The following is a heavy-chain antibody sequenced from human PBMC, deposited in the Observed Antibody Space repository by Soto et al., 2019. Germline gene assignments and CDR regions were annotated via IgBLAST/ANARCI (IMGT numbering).Heavy chain of an antibody. Sequence: GWSLRLSCAASGFTFSSYWMSWVRQAPGKGLEWVANIKQDGSEKYYVDSVKGRFTISRDNAKNSLYLQMNSLRAEDTAVYYCARDPLPLFWSGYKVYWGQGTLVTVSS. V-gene: IGHV3-7*01. CDR1: GFTFSSYW. CDR2: IKQDGSEK. J-gene: IGHJ4*02. D-gene: IGHD3-3*01. CDR3: ARDPLPLFWSGYKVY.